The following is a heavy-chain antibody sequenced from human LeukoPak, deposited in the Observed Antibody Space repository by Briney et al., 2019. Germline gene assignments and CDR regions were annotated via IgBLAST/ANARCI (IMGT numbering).Heavy chain of an antibody. CDR3: ARSASRYFDWFGY. D-gene: IGHD3-9*01. J-gene: IGHJ4*02. CDR1: GYSFTNYW. V-gene: IGHV5-51*01. CDR2: FYPGDSDT. Sequence: GESLKISCKGSGYSFTNYWIGWVRQMPGKGLEWMGVFYPGDSDTRYIPSFQGQVTISADKSINTAYLQWSSLTASDTAIYYCARSASRYFDWFGYWGQGTLVTVSS.